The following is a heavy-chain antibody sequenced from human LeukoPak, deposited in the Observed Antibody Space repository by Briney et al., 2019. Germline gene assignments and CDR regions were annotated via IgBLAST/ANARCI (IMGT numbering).Heavy chain of an antibody. CDR3: ARHTEKLILDS. CDR1: GFSLSTSGLG. J-gene: IGHJ4*02. Sequence: ESGPTLVNPTQTLTLTCTFSGFSLSTSGLGVGWIRQPPGKALEWLALIYWDDDKRYSPSLKSRLTITKDTSKNQVVLTMTNMDPVDTPPYYCARHTEKLILDSWGQGNLVTVSS. V-gene: IGHV2-5*02. D-gene: IGHD6-6*01. CDR2: IYWDDDK.